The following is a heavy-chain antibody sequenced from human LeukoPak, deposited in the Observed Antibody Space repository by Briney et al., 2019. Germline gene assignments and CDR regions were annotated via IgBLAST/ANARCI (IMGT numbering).Heavy chain of an antibody. D-gene: IGHD2-2*01. CDR1: GGSFSGYY. Sequence: PSETLSLTCAVYGGSFSGYYWSWIRQPPGKGLEWIGEINHSGSTNYNPSLKSRVTISVDTSKNQFSLKLSSVTAADTAVYYCARNPAAPRRSYNWFDPWGQGTLVTVSS. CDR3: ARNPAAPRRSYNWFDP. J-gene: IGHJ5*02. CDR2: INHSGST. V-gene: IGHV4-34*01.